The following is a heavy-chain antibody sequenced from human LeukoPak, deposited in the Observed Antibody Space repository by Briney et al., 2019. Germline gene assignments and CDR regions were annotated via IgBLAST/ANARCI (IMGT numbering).Heavy chain of an antibody. Sequence: PGGSLRLSCAASGFTFSDYYMSWIHQAPGKGLEWVSYISSGGSTIKYADSVKGRFTVSRDNAKKSLYLQMNGLRAEDTAVYYCGRSQNYNDSSGYSYWGQGTLVTVSS. V-gene: IGHV3-11*04. CDR3: GRSQNYNDSSGYSY. D-gene: IGHD3-22*01. CDR1: GFTFSDYY. J-gene: IGHJ4*02. CDR2: ISSGGSTI.